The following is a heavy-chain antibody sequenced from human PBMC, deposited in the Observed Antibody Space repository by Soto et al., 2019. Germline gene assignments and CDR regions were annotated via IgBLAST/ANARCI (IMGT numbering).Heavy chain of an antibody. CDR2: INTNTGEI. V-gene: IGHV1-2*02. CDR3: ARGQKQRCSHFSFDY. CDR1: GYTFTGNY. D-gene: IGHD1-1*01. Sequence: ASVKVSCKASGYTFTGNYMNWMRQAPGQGFEWMGWINTNTGEIKYAQKYQARVTMTRDTSISTAYMALTRLTFDDTAVYFCARGQKQRCSHFSFDYWGQGTLVTVSS. J-gene: IGHJ4*02.